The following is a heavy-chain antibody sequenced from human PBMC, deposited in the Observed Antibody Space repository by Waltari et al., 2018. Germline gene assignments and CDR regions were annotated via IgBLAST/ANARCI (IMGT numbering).Heavy chain of an antibody. Sequence: QVQLQESGPGLVKPSETLSLTCAVSGYSISTGYYWGWIRQPPGKGLEWIGSIYHSGSTYYNPSLKSRVTISVDTSKNQFSLKLSSVTAADTAVYYCARLVSDSGSYIWGQGTMVTVSS. CDR2: IYHSGST. D-gene: IGHD1-26*01. J-gene: IGHJ3*02. CDR1: GYSISTGYY. CDR3: ARLVSDSGSYI. V-gene: IGHV4-38-2*01.